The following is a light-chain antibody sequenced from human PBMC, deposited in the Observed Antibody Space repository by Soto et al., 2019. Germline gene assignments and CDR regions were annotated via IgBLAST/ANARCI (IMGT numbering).Light chain of an antibody. CDR3: QQLKSYPRT. CDR1: QGINSY. J-gene: IGKJ1*01. Sequence: DIQLTQSPSVLSASVGDRVTITCRASQGINSYLAWYQQKPGKVPKLLIYAASTLHGGVPSRCSGSGSGTELNLTISSRQPEDCATQYCQQLKSYPRTCGQGTKGESK. V-gene: IGKV1-9*01. CDR2: AAS.